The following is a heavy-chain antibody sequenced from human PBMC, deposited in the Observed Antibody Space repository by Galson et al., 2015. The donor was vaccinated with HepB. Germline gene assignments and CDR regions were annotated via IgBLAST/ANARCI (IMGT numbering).Heavy chain of an antibody. Sequence: SVKVSCKASGYTFIGYYMHWVRQAPGRGLEWMGRINPNSGGTNYAQKFQGRVTMTRDTSISTAYMELSRLRSDDTAVYYCARDFYGSGNYYYYGMDVWGQGTTVTVSS. V-gene: IGHV1-2*06. CDR3: ARDFYGSGNYYYYGMDV. CDR2: INPNSGGT. D-gene: IGHD3-10*01. CDR1: GYTFIGYY. J-gene: IGHJ6*02.